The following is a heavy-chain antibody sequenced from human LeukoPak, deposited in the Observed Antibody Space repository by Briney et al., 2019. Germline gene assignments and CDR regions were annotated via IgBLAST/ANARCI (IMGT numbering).Heavy chain of an antibody. J-gene: IGHJ4*02. V-gene: IGHV1-69*01. D-gene: IGHD4-17*01. Sequence: ASVKVSCKASGGTFSSYAISWVRQAPGQGLEWMGGIIPIFGTANYAQKFQGRVTITADESTRTAYMELSSLRSEDTAVYYCARVGVYGDYFDYWGQGTLVTVSS. CDR2: IIPIFGTA. CDR3: ARVGVYGDYFDY. CDR1: GGTFSSYA.